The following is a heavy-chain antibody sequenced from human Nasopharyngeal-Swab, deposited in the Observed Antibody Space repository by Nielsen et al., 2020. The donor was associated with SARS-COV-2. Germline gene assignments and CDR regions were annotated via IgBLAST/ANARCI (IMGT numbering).Heavy chain of an antibody. V-gene: IGHV1-69*13. CDR2: IIPIFGTA. J-gene: IGHJ4*02. D-gene: IGHD6-13*01. CDR1: GGTFSSYA. Sequence: SVQVSCKASGGTFSSYAISWVRQAPGQGLEWMGGIIPIFGTANYAQKFQGRVTITADESTSTAYMELSSLRSEDTAVHYCARDAKAAADYFDYWGQGTLVTVSS. CDR3: ARDAKAAADYFDY.